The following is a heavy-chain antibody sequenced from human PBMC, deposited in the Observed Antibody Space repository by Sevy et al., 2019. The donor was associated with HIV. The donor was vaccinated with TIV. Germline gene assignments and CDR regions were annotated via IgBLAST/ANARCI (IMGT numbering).Heavy chain of an antibody. CDR3: AGGSWSDFDY. CDR1: GFIFRSYV. D-gene: IGHD3-3*01. Sequence: GGSLRLSCAASGFIFRSYVMSWVRQAPGKGLEWVSTISGSGGYTYYADSVKGRFTISRDNSKNTLELEMNSLRVEDTAVYYCAGGSWSDFDYWGQGTLVTVSS. CDR2: ISGSGGYT. J-gene: IGHJ4*02. V-gene: IGHV3-23*01.